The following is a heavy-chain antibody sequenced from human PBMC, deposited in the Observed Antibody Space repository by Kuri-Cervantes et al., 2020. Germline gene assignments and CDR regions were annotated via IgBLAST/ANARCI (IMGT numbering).Heavy chain of an antibody. CDR2: INHSGST. D-gene: IGHD3-10*01. J-gene: IGHJ5*02. Sequence: GSLRLSCAVYGGSFSGYYWSWIRQPPGKGLEWIGEINHSGSTNYNPSLKSRVTISVDTSKNQFSLKLSSVTAADTAVYYCARAPSRGNWFDPWGQGTLVTVSS. CDR3: ARAPSRGNWFDP. CDR1: GGSFSGYY. V-gene: IGHV4-34*01.